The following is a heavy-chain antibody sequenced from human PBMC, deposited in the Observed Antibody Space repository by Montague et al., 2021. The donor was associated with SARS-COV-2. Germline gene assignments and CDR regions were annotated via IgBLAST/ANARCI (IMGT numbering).Heavy chain of an antibody. CDR2: IYYSGST. V-gene: IGHV4-39*01. J-gene: IGHJ4*02. CDR1: GGSISSSSYY. D-gene: IGHD3-10*01. CDR3: AIQLALRGYFDY. Sequence: SETLSLTCTVSGGSISSSSYYWGWIRQPPGKGLEWIGSIYYSGSTYYNPSLKSRVTISVDTSKNQFSLKLSSVTAADTAVYYCAIQLALRGYFDYWGQGTLVTVSS.